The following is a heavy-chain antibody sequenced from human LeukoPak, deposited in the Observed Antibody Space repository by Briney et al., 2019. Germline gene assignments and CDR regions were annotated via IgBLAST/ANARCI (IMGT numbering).Heavy chain of an antibody. J-gene: IGHJ3*02. CDR1: GYTFTSYD. Sequence: GASVKVSCKASGYTFTSYDINWVRQATGQGLEWMGWMNPNSGNTGYAQKFQGRVTITRNTSISTAYMELSSLRSEDTAVYYCARVSNDYGDLDVYDIWGQGTMVTVSS. CDR2: MNPNSGNT. CDR3: ARVSNDYGDLDVYDI. V-gene: IGHV1-8*03. D-gene: IGHD4-17*01.